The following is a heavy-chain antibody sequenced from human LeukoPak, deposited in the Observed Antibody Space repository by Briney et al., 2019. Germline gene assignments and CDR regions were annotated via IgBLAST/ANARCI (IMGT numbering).Heavy chain of an antibody. CDR1: GFTFSSYR. CDR3: AKDSSSSNPYYGMDV. CDR2: ISSSSSYI. Sequence: PGGSLRLSCAVSGFTFSSYRMNWVRQAPGKGLGWVSSISSSSSYIYYEDSVKGRFTISRDNAKNSLYLQMNSLRAEDTAVYYCAKDSSSSNPYYGMDVWGQGTTVTVSS. D-gene: IGHD6-6*01. J-gene: IGHJ6*02. V-gene: IGHV3-21*01.